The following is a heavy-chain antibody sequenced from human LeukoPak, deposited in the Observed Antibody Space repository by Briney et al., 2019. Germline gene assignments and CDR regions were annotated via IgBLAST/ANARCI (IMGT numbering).Heavy chain of an antibody. J-gene: IGHJ4*02. V-gene: IGHV4-38-2*01. CDR1: GYSISSGYY. CDR2: IYHSGST. D-gene: IGHD1-20*01. CDR3: ARRVNWNPHFFDY. Sequence: PSETLSLTCAVSGYSISSGYYWGWIRQPPGKGLEWIGNIYHSGSTYYNPSLKSRVTISVATSKNQFSLKLSSVTAADTAVYYCARRVNWNPHFFDYWGQGTLVTVSS.